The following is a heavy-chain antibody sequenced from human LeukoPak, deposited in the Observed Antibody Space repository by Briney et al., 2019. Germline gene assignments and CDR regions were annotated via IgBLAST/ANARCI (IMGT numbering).Heavy chain of an antibody. CDR1: GFTFSSYG. D-gene: IGHD2-15*01. V-gene: IGHV3-30*18. J-gene: IGHJ4*02. CDR2: ISYDGSNK. Sequence: GGSLRLSCAASGFTFSSYGMHCVRQDPGKGQEWLAVISYDGSNKYYADSVKGRFTISRDNSKNTLYLQMNSLRAEDTAVYYCAKVESPGYCSGGSCLIDYWGQGTLVTVSS. CDR3: AKVESPGYCSGGSCLIDY.